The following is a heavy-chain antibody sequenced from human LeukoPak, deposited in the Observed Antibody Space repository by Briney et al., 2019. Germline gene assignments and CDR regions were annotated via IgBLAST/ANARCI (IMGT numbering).Heavy chain of an antibody. V-gene: IGHV3-21*01. CDR2: ISSSSSYI. CDR1: GFTFSSYS. Sequence: GGSLRLSCAASGFTFSSYSMNWVRQAPGKGLEWVSSISSSSSYIYYADSVKGRFTISRDNAKNSLYLQMNSLRAEDTAVYYCARVLRFPGDLVVVPAAIRNYYYYGMDVWGQGTTVTVSS. D-gene: IGHD2-2*01. CDR3: ARVLRFPGDLVVVPAAIRNYYYYGMDV. J-gene: IGHJ6*02.